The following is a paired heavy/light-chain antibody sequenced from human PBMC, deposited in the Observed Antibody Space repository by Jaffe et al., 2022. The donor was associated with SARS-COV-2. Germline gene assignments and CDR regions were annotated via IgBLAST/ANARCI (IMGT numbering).Light chain of an antibody. CDR3: QQSYSTPFT. J-gene: IGKJ3*01. Sequence: DIQMTQSPSSLSASVGDRVTITCRASQSINIYLNWYQQKPGKAPKLLIYSASSLQSGVPSRFSGGGSGTDFTLTISSLQPEDFATYYCQQSYSTPFTFGPGTKVAIK. V-gene: IGKV1-39*01. CDR2: SAS. CDR1: QSINIY.
Heavy chain of an antibody. CDR3: ARRGDYYRAYIDS. CDR1: GFTFSSYW. J-gene: IGHJ4*02. D-gene: IGHD1-26*01. CDR2: INQDGNEK. V-gene: IGHV3-7*01. Sequence: EVQLVESGGGLVQPGGSLRLSCAASGFTFSSYWMSWVRQAPGKGLEWVANINQDGNEKYYVDSVKGRLTISRDNAKNSLYLQMNSLRAEDTAVYYCARRGDYYRAYIDSWGQGTLVTVSS.